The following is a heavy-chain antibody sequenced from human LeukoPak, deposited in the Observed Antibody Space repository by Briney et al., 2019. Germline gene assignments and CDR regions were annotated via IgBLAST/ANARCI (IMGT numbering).Heavy chain of an antibody. CDR1: VDTVSSNTAA. Sequence: SQTLSLTCAISVDTVSSNTAAWNWIRQSPSRGLEWLGRTYYRSKWNTDYAASVQNRITINPDTSTNQFSLQLKSATPEDTAVYYCSRQRSTSTYYFGLDVWGQGTTVTVSS. CDR3: SRQRSTSTYYFGLDV. CDR2: TYYRSKWNT. D-gene: IGHD6-6*01. J-gene: IGHJ6*02. V-gene: IGHV6-1*01.